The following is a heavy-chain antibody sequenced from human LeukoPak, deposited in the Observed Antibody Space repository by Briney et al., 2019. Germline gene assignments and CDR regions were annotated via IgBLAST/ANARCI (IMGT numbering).Heavy chain of an antibody. V-gene: IGHV4-34*01. CDR1: GGSFSGYY. J-gene: IGHJ6*02. CDR2: INHSGST. CDR3: ARSRNRPYYYYGMDV. Sequence: SETLSLTCAVYGGSFSGYYWSWIRQPPGKGLEWIGEINHSGSTNYNPSLKSRVTISVDTSKNQFSLKLSSVTAADTAVYYCARSRNRPYYYYGMDVWGQGTTVTVSS.